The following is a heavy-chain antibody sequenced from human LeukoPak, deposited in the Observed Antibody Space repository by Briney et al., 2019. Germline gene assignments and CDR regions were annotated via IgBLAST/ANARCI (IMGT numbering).Heavy chain of an antibody. V-gene: IGHV4-34*01. D-gene: IGHD5-18*01. CDR1: GGYFSGYY. J-gene: IGHJ4*02. Sequence: NSSETLSLTCAVYGGYFSGYYWSWIRQPPGKGLEWIGEINHSGSTNYNPSLKSRVTISVDTSKNQFSLKLSSVTAADTAVYYCARSRYRYGYYFDYWGQGTLVTVSS. CDR3: ARSRYRYGYYFDY. CDR2: INHSGST.